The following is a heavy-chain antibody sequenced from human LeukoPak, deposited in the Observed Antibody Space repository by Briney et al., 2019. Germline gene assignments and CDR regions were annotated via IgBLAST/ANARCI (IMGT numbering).Heavy chain of an antibody. Sequence: GGSLRLSCAASGFTFSTYGMHWVRQAPGKGLEWVAVISYDGTNKYYADSVKGRFTISRDSAKNSLYLQMDSLRDEDTAMYYCAREFPPHCSSTSCYPDHWGQGTLVTVAS. CDR1: GFTFSTYG. CDR3: AREFPPHCSSTSCYPDH. D-gene: IGHD2-2*01. J-gene: IGHJ5*02. CDR2: ISYDGTNK. V-gene: IGHV3-30*03.